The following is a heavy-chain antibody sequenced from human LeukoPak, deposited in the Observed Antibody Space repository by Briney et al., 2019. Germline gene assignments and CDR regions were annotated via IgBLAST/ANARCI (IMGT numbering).Heavy chain of an antibody. CDR1: GYSFTSYW. Sequence: PGESLKISCEGSGYSFTSYWIGWVRQMPGKGLEWVAIIYPGDSDTIYSPSFQGQVTISADNSISTAYLQWSSLKASDTAMYYCARSSDSSGFYDHFDYWGQGTLVTVSS. CDR3: ARSSDSSGFYDHFDY. V-gene: IGHV5-51*01. CDR2: IYPGDSDT. D-gene: IGHD3-22*01. J-gene: IGHJ4*02.